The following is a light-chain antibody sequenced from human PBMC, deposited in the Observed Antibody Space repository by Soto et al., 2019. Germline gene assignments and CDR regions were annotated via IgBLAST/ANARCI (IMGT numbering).Light chain of an antibody. V-gene: IGKV3-11*01. Sequence: EIVLTQSPATLSLSPGERATLSCRASQSVSSYLAWYQQKPGQAPRLLIYVASNRATGIPARFSGSGSGTDFTLTISSLEPEDFVVYYCQQRSNWYTFGQGTKLEIK. CDR3: QQRSNWYT. J-gene: IGKJ2*01. CDR2: VAS. CDR1: QSVSSY.